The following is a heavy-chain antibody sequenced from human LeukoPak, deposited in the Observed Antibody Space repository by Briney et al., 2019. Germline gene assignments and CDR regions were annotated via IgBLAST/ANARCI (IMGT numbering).Heavy chain of an antibody. CDR1: GGSISGTNW. Sequence: SGTLSLTCGVSGGSISGTNWWSWVRQPPGQGLEWIGEISLTGETNYNPSLNGRVTMSLDKSRNQLSLSLTSVTAADTAIYYCSRESGAFCPFGYWGQGTLVIVPP. CDR2: ISLTGET. CDR3: SRESGAFCPFGY. J-gene: IGHJ4*02. V-gene: IGHV4-4*02. D-gene: IGHD1-26*01.